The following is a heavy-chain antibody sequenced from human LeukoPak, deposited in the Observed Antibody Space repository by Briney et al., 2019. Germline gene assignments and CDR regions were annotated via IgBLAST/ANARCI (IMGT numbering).Heavy chain of an antibody. CDR2: ISYDGSNK. CDR3: ARESRAFDI. J-gene: IGHJ3*02. Sequence: GGSLRLSCAASGFTFSGYAMHWVRQAPGKGLEWVAVISYDGSNKYYADSVKGRFTISRDNSKNTLYLQMNSLRAEDTAVYYRARESRAFDIWGQGTMVTVSS. CDR1: GFTFSGYA. V-gene: IGHV3-30-3*01.